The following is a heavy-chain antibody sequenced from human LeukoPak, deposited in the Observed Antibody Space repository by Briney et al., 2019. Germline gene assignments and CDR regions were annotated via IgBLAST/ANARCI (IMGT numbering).Heavy chain of an antibody. J-gene: IGHJ4*02. CDR2: IYYSGST. CDR1: GGSISSYY. D-gene: IGHD5-12*01. V-gene: IGHV4-59*08. Sequence: SETLSLTCTVSGGSISSYYWSWIQQPPGKGLEWIGYIYYSGSTNYNPSLKSRVTISVDTSKNQFSLKLSSVTAADTAVYYCARHSPGYSGYDWHFDYWGQGTLVTVSS. CDR3: ARHSPGYSGYDWHFDY.